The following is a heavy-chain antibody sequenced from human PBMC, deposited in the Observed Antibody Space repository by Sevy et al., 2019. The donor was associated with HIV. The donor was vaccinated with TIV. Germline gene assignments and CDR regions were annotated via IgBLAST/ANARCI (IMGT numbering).Heavy chain of an antibody. J-gene: IGHJ6*02. D-gene: IGHD5-18*01. CDR1: GGSISSYY. CDR3: AREGIQLSGSGPYYYYGMDV. V-gene: IGHV4-59*13. Sequence: PSETLSLTCTVSGGSISSYYWSWIRQPPGKGLEWIGYIYYSGSTNYNPSLKSRVTISVDTSKNQFSLKLSSVTAADTAVYYCAREGIQLSGSGPYYYYGMDVWGQGTTVTVSS. CDR2: IYYSGST.